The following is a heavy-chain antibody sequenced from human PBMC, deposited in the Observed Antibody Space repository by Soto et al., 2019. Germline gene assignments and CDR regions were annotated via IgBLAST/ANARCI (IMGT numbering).Heavy chain of an antibody. V-gene: IGHV4-34*01. CDR2: INHSGST. Sequence: PSETLSLTCAVYGWSFSGYYWSWIRQPPGKGLEWIGEINHSGSTNYNPSLKSRVTISVDTSKNQFSLKLSSVTAADTAVYYCARGGRYYDILTGRKRYGMDVWGQGTTVTVSS. D-gene: IGHD3-9*01. J-gene: IGHJ6*02. CDR3: ARGGRYYDILTGRKRYGMDV. CDR1: GWSFSGYY.